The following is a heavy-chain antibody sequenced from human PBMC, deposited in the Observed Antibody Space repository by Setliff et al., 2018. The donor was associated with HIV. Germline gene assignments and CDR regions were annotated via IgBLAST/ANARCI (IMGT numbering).Heavy chain of an antibody. CDR3: ARWGSGSYERVFDY. CDR2: VKQDGTET. Sequence: GGSLRLSCAASGFRFRSYWMSWVRQAPGKGLESVANVKQDGTETLYVDSVKGRFTISRDNANNLVYLQINSLRVEDTAVYFCARWGSGSYERVFDYWGQGMLVTVSS. V-gene: IGHV3-7*01. CDR1: GFRFRSYW. D-gene: IGHD1-26*01. J-gene: IGHJ4*02.